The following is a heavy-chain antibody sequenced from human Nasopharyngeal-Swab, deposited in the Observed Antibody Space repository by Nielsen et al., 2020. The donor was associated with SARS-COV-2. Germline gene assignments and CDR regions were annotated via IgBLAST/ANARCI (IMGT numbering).Heavy chain of an antibody. CDR2: ISSSSSYI. CDR3: ARVSGTQSIYYYYGMDV. D-gene: IGHD1-1*01. Sequence: GGSLRLSCAASGFTFSSYSMNWVRQAPGKGLEWVSSISSSSSYIYYADSVKGRFTISRDNAKNSLCLQMNSLRAEDTAVYYCARVSGTQSIYYYYGMDVWGQGTTVTVSS. V-gene: IGHV3-21*01. J-gene: IGHJ6*02. CDR1: GFTFSSYS.